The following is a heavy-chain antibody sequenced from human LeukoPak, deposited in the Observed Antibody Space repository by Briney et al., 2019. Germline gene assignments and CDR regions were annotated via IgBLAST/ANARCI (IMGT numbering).Heavy chain of an antibody. Sequence: ASVKVSCKASGYTFTGYYMHWVRQAPGQGLEWMGWINPNSGGTNYAQIFQGRVTMTRDTSTSTAYMELSRLRSDDTAVYYCARSRPGMATINYWGQGTLVTVSS. CDR3: ARSRPGMATINY. V-gene: IGHV1-2*02. D-gene: IGHD5-24*01. CDR2: INPNSGGT. CDR1: GYTFTGYY. J-gene: IGHJ4*02.